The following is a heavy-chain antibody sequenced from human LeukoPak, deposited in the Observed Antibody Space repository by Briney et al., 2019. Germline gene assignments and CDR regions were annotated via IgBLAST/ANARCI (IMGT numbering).Heavy chain of an antibody. J-gene: IGHJ4*02. Sequence: ASVKVSCKASGYTFTGYYMHWVRQAPGQGLEWMGWINPNSGGTNYAQKFQGRVTMTRDTSISTAYMELSRLRSDDTAVYYCARDTAYSSPNFDYWGQRTLVTVSS. CDR1: GYTFTGYY. CDR2: INPNSGGT. CDR3: ARDTAYSSPNFDY. V-gene: IGHV1-2*02. D-gene: IGHD6-13*01.